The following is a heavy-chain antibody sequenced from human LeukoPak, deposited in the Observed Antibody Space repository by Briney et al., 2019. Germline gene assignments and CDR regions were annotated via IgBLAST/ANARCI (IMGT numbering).Heavy chain of an antibody. CDR3: AKDLYSSSWSYFDY. CDR2: ISGSGGST. Sequence: GGSLRLSCAASGFTFSSYAMSWVRQAPGKGLEWVSAISGSGGSTYYADSVKGRFTISRGNSKNTLYLQMNSLRAEDTAVYYCAKDLYSSSWSYFDYWGQGTLVTVSS. J-gene: IGHJ4*02. CDR1: GFTFSSYA. D-gene: IGHD6-13*01. V-gene: IGHV3-23*01.